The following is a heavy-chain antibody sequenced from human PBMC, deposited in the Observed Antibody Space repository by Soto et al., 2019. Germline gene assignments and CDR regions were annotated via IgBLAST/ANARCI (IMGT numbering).Heavy chain of an antibody. CDR3: AKGHSDSFGNYDYFGMDV. V-gene: IGHV3-23*01. CDR1: GFPFDNYG. J-gene: IGHJ6*02. Sequence: EVQLLESGGGLVQPGGSLRLSCEAPGFPFDNYGLSWFGQAPGKGLDWIGAITGAGGSTYNADSVKGRFTISRDNSKKTVYLQVDSLRVEDTAVYYCAKGHSDSFGNYDYFGMDVWGQGTTVTVSS. D-gene: IGHD4-4*01. CDR2: ITGAGGST.